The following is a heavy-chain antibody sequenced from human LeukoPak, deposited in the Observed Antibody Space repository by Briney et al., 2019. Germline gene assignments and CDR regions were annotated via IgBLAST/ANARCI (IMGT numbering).Heavy chain of an antibody. J-gene: IGHJ3*02. CDR3: ARGGALVDYYDSSGYFVLSFDI. D-gene: IGHD3-22*01. Sequence: GGSLRLSCAASGFTFSDYYMSWIRQAPGKGLEWVSYISSSGSTIYYADPVKGRFTTSRDTAKNSLYLQMHSLRAEGTAVYYCARGGALVDYYDSSGYFVLSFDIWGQGTMVTVSS. V-gene: IGHV3-11*01. CDR1: GFTFSDYY. CDR2: ISSSGSTI.